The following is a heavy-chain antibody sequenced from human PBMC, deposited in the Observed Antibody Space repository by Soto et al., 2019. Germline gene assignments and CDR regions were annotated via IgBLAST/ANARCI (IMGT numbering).Heavy chain of an antibody. CDR2: IVVGSGNT. J-gene: IGHJ5*02. D-gene: IGHD2-21*02. CDR3: GSTYYNPSLKSRVTISVDTSKNQFSLKLSSVTAADTAVYYCARAGEVYAIPDPMVLEGNGNDWFDP. Sequence: SVKVSCKASGFTFTSSAMQWVRQARGQRLEWIGWIVVGSGNTNYAQKFQERVTITRDMSTSTAYMELSSLRSEDTAVYYSGSTYYNPSLKSRVTISVDTSKNQFSLKLSSVTAADTAVYYCARAGEVYAIPDPMVLEGNGNDWFDPWGQGTLVTVSS. V-gene: IGHV1-58*02. CDR1: GFTFTSSA.